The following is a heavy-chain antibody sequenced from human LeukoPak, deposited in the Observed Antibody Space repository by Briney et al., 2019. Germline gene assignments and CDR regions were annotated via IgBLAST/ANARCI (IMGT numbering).Heavy chain of an antibody. Sequence: SVKVSCKASGGTFSSYAISWVRQAPGQGLEWMGRIIPIFGTANYAQKFQGGVTITTDESTSTAYMELSSLRSEDTAVYYCAREHLRASYFDYWGQGTLVTVSS. CDR1: GGTFSSYA. V-gene: IGHV1-69*05. CDR2: IIPIFGTA. CDR3: AREHLRASYFDY. J-gene: IGHJ4*02. D-gene: IGHD4-17*01.